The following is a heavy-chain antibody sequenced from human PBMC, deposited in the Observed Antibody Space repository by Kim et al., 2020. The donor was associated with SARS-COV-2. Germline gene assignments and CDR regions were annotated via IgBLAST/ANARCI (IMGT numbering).Heavy chain of an antibody. V-gene: IGHV4-38-2*02. Sequence: SETLSLTCTVSGYSISSGYYWGWIRQPPGKGLEWIGSIYHSGSTYYNPSLKSRVTISVDTSKNQFSLKLSSVTAADTAVYYCARAESHWGQGTLVTVSS. CDR1: GYSISSGYY. CDR3: ARAESH. J-gene: IGHJ4*02. CDR2: IYHSGST.